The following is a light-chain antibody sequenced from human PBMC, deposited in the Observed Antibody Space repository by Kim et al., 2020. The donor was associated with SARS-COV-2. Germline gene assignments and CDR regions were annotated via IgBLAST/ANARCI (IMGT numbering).Light chain of an antibody. Sequence: GQSITISCTGTSSDVGGYNYVSWYQQHPGKAPKLMIYDVSNRPSGGSNRFSGSKSGNTASLTISGLQAEDEADYYCSSYTSSSTYVFGTGTKVTVL. V-gene: IGLV2-14*03. CDR2: DVS. CDR3: SSYTSSSTYV. J-gene: IGLJ1*01. CDR1: SSDVGGYNY.